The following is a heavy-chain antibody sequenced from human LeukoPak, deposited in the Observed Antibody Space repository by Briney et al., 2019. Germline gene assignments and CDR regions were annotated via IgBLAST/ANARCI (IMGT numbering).Heavy chain of an antibody. Sequence: SETLSLTCAVSGGSISSGTYSWSWIRQPPGKGLEWIGYIYYSGTTYYNPSLKSRVTMSVDTSKNQFSLKLSSVTAADTAVYYCARTGPKLVIFDYWGQGTLVTVSS. CDR2: IYYSGTT. J-gene: IGHJ4*02. CDR3: ARTGPKLVIFDY. D-gene: IGHD6-13*01. V-gene: IGHV4-30-4*07. CDR1: GGSISSGTYS.